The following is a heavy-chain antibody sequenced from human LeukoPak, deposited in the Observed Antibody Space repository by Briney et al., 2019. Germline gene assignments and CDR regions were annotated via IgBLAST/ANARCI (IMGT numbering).Heavy chain of an antibody. CDR2: TYYSSKWLN. V-gene: IGHV6-1*01. Sequence: SQTLSLTCAISGDSVSSNSVTWNWIRQSPSRGLEWLGRTYYSSKWLNYYVESVKNLLTINPDTSKNQFSLQLTSVTPEDTAVYYCARYSKSSDRDFDYWGQGTQATVSS. CDR1: GDSVSSNSVT. D-gene: IGHD6-6*01. CDR3: ARYSKSSDRDFDY. J-gene: IGHJ4*02.